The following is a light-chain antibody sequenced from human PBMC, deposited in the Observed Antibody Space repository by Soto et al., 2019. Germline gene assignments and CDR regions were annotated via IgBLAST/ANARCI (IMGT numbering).Light chain of an antibody. CDR3: QQYNSYPS. V-gene: IGKV1-5*02. CDR2: DAS. CDR1: QSVSNW. J-gene: IGKJ1*01. Sequence: DIQMTQSPSTLSASVGDRFTIICRASQSVSNWLAWYQQKPGKAPKLLIYDASSLESGVPSWFSGSGSGTEFTLTISSLQPDDFATYYCQQYNSYPSFGQGTKVDIK.